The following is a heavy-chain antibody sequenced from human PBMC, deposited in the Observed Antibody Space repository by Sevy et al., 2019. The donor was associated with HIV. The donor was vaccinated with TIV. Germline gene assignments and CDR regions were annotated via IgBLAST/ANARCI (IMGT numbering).Heavy chain of an antibody. Sequence: GGSLRLSCTTSGFTFRKSWMSWVRQAPGKGLEWVANINQDGSGNYYADSVKGRFTISRDNAKNSVNLQMNSLRLEDTAIYYCAVWMGRDYWGQGTRVTVSS. V-gene: IGHV3-7*01. D-gene: IGHD3-16*01. CDR3: AVWMGRDY. J-gene: IGHJ4*02. CDR2: INQDGSGN. CDR1: GFTFRKSW.